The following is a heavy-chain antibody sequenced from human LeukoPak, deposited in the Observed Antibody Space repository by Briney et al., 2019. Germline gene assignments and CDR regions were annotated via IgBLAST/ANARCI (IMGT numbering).Heavy chain of an antibody. CDR1: GFTFGTYE. CDR2: ISISGSTI. Sequence: GGSLRLSCAASGFTFGTYEMNWVRQAPGKGLEWVSYISISGSTIYYADSVKGRFTISRDNAKNSLYLQMNSLRAEDTAVYYCAELGITMIGGVWGKGTTVTISS. CDR3: AELGITMIGGV. D-gene: IGHD3-10*02. J-gene: IGHJ6*04. V-gene: IGHV3-48*03.